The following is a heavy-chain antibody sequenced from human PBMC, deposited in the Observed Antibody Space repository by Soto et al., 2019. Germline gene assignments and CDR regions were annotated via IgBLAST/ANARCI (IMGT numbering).Heavy chain of an antibody. V-gene: IGHV1-69*01. CDR2: ILPTFGTA. Sequence: QVQLVQSGAEVKKPGSSVKVSCKVSGGTSSSYAISWGRQAPGQGLEWTGGILPTFGTANYAQKFQGRVTITADESTSTAYMELSSLRSEDTAVYYCASGAKAGPAALPYDYGMDVWGQGTTVTVSS. CDR1: GGTSSSYA. D-gene: IGHD2-2*01. CDR3: ASGAKAGPAALPYDYGMDV. J-gene: IGHJ6*02.